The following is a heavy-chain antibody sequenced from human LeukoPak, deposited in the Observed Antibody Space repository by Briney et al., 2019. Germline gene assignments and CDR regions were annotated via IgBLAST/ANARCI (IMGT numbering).Heavy chain of an antibody. CDR2: IYSGGST. J-gene: IGHJ6*02. CDR1: GFTPSSNY. V-gene: IGHV3-53*01. D-gene: IGHD2-15*01. CDR3: ARDPSLPYCSGGSCYSHYYYYGMDV. Sequence: GGSLRLSCAASGFTPSSNYMSWVRQAPGKGLEWVSDIYSGGSTYYADSVKGRFTISRDNSKNTLYLQMNSLRAEDTAVYYCARDPSLPYCSGGSCYSHYYYYGMDVWGQGTTVTVSS.